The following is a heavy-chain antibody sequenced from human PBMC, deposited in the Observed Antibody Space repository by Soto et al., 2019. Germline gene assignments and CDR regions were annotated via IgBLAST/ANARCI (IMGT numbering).Heavy chain of an antibody. Sequence: SVKVSCKASGYTFTSYDINWVRQATGQGLEWMGWMNPNSGNTGYAQKFQGRVTMTRNTSMSTAYMELSSLRSEDTAVYYCARERSAGTGWFDPWGQGTLVTVSS. D-gene: IGHD6-13*01. J-gene: IGHJ5*02. CDR1: GYTFTSYD. V-gene: IGHV1-8*01. CDR3: ARERSAGTGWFDP. CDR2: MNPNSGNT.